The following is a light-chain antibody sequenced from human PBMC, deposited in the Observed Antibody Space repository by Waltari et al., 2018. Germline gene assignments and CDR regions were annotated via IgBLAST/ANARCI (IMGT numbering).Light chain of an antibody. CDR3: SVYMGSGVWV. CDR1: SGSLSSTSY. CDR2: KGN. V-gene: IGLV8-61*01. Sequence: QTVVTQEPSLSVSPGGTVTLTCALSSGSLSSTSYATWYRQTQGQAPRTRVYKGNSRSCGVPDRFSGSVLGNKAALTITGAQADDESDYFCSVYMGSGVWVFGGGTKLTVL. J-gene: IGLJ3*02.